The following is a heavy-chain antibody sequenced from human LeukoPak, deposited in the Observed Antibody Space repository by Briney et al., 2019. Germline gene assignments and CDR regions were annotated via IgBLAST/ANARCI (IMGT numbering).Heavy chain of an antibody. CDR1: GYTFTGYY. CDR3: ARVAHSGGWY. Sequence: GASVKVSCKASGYTFTGYYMHWVRQAPGQGLEWMGWINPNSGGTNYAQKFQGRVTMTRDTSISTAYMGLSRLRSDDTAVYYCARVAHSGGWYWGQGTLVTVSS. J-gene: IGHJ4*02. D-gene: IGHD6-19*01. V-gene: IGHV1-2*02. CDR2: INPNSGGT.